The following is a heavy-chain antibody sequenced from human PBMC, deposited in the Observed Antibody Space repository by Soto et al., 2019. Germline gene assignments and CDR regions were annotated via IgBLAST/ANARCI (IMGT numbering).Heavy chain of an antibody. CDR1: GGSISSYY. CDR2: IYYSGST. V-gene: IGHV4-59*01. CDR3: ASFIAVAGTGFDY. D-gene: IGHD6-19*01. Sequence: PSETLSLTCTVSGGSISSYYWSWIRQPPGKGLEWIGYIYYSGSTNYNPSLKSRVTISVDTSKNQFSLKLSSVTAADTAVYYCASFIAVAGTGFDYWGQGTLVT. J-gene: IGHJ4*02.